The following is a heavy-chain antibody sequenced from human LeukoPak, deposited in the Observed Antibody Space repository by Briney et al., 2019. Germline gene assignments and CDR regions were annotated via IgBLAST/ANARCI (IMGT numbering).Heavy chain of an antibody. J-gene: IGHJ3*02. CDR2: TYYKSKWYN. Sequence: SPTLSLTFGISGDSVSVNRDVWNWLRQSPSRGLEWLGRTYYKSKWYNDYAVSVKSRITISPYTSKNQDSLQLNSVTPEDTAVYYCARDADWGYDAFDIWGQGTIVTVSS. V-gene: IGHV6-1*01. D-gene: IGHD7-27*01. CDR1: GDSVSVNRDV. CDR3: ARDADWGYDAFDI.